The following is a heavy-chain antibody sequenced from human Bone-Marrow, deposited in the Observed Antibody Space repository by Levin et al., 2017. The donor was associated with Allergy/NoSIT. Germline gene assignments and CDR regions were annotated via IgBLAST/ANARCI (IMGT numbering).Heavy chain of an antibody. J-gene: IGHJ6*02. CDR2: INSDGSST. CDR3: ARDPGGIVVVTAQPRRRHYYGMGV. V-gene: IGHV3-74*01. D-gene: IGHD2-21*02. CDR1: GFTFSSYW. Sequence: GGSLRLSCAASGFTFSSYWMHWVRQAPGKGLVWVSRINSDGSSTSYADSVKGRFTISRDNAKNTLYLQMNSLRAEDTAVYYCARDPGGIVVVTAQPRRRHYYGMGVWGQGTTVTVAS.